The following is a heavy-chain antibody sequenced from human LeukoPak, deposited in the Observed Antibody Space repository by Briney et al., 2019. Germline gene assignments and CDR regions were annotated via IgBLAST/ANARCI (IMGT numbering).Heavy chain of an antibody. CDR1: GGSFSGYY. CDR3: ARGPYAHLPYYFDY. V-gene: IGHV4-34*01. Sequence: SETLSLTCAVYGGSFSGYYWSWIRQPPGKGLEWIGEINHSGSTNCNPSLKSRVTISVDTSKNQFSLKLSSVTAADTAVYYCARGPYAHLPYYFDYWGQGTLVTVSS. J-gene: IGHJ4*02. D-gene: IGHD3-3*02. CDR2: INHSGST.